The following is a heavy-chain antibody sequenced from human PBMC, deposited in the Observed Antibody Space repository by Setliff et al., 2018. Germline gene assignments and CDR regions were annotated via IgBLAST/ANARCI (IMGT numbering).Heavy chain of an antibody. CDR3: ARQSVRGLADNNWFDP. CDR1: GGSFSGYY. V-gene: IGHV4-34*01. CDR2: INHSGST. J-gene: IGHJ5*02. Sequence: SETLSLTCAVYGGSFSGYYWSWIRQPPGKGLEWIGEINHSGSTNYNPSLKSRVTISVDTSKNQFSLKLSSVTAADTAVYYCARQSVRGLADNNWFDPWGQGTLVTVS. D-gene: IGHD2-15*01.